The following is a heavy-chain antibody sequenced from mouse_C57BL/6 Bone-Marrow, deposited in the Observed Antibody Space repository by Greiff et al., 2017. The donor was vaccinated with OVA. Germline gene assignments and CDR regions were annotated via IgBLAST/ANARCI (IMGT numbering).Heavy chain of an antibody. D-gene: IGHD2-3*01. Sequence: VQLKESGGGLVKPGGSLKLSCAASGFTFSSYAMSWVRQTPEKRLEWVATISDGGSYTYYPDNVKGRFTISRDNAKNNLYLQMSHLKSEDTAMYYCAREDGYYLFDYWGQGTTLTVSS. J-gene: IGHJ2*01. CDR1: GFTFSSYA. CDR2: ISDGGSYT. CDR3: AREDGYYLFDY. V-gene: IGHV5-4*01.